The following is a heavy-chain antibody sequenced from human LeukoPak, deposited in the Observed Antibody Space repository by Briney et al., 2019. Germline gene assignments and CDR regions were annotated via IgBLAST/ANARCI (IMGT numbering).Heavy chain of an antibody. CDR3: ASSSGYDSNWFDP. D-gene: IGHD5-12*01. Sequence: SVKVSCTASGGTFSSYAISWVRQAPGQGLEWMGGIIPIFGTANYAQKFQGRVTITTDESTSTAYMELSSLRSEDTAVYYCASSSGYDSNWFDPWGQGTLVTVSS. J-gene: IGHJ5*02. V-gene: IGHV1-69*05. CDR1: GGTFSSYA. CDR2: IIPIFGTA.